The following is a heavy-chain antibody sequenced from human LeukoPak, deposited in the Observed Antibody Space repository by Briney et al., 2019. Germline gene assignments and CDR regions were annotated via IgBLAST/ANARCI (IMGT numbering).Heavy chain of an antibody. CDR1: GYTFIDYH. V-gene: IGHV1-2*02. D-gene: IGHD3-3*01. CDR2: INPNSRDT. CDR3: ARARHTGYDFWSTYYFPFDY. J-gene: IGHJ4*02. Sequence: ASVTVSCKASGYTFIDYHIHWVRQAPGQGLEWMGWINPNSRDTNYAQKFQGRVTMTTDTSISTAYMELSGLASDDTAVYYCARARHTGYDFWSTYYFPFDYWGQGTLVPVSS.